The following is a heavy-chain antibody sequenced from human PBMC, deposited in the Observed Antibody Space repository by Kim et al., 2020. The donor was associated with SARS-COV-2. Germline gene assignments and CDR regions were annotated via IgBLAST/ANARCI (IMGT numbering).Heavy chain of an antibody. V-gene: IGHV4-34*01. CDR2: INHSGST. J-gene: IGHJ4*02. Sequence: SETLSLTCAVYGGSFSGYYWSWIRQPPGKGLEWIGEINHSGSTNYNPSLKSRVTISVDTSKNQFSLKLSSVTAADTAVYYCARGLKYLYWGQGTLVTVSS. CDR1: GGSFSGYY. CDR3: ARGLKYLY.